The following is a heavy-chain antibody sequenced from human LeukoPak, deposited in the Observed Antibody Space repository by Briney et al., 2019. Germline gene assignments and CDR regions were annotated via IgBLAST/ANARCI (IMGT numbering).Heavy chain of an antibody. D-gene: IGHD5-18*01. J-gene: IGHJ4*02. CDR2: IYSGGST. Sequence: GGSLRLSCAASGFTVSSNYMSWVRQAPGKGLEWVSAIYSGGSTYYADSVKGRFTISRDNSKNTLYLQMNSLRAEDTAVYYCAIERNSYGNTVDYWGQGALVTVSS. CDR3: AIERNSYGNTVDY. V-gene: IGHV3-53*01. CDR1: GFTVSSNY.